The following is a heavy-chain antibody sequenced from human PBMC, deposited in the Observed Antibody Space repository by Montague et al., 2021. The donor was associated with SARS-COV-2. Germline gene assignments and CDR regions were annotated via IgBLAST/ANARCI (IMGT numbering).Heavy chain of an antibody. V-gene: IGHV3-7*01. CDR2: INQGGTEI. CDR1: VFTFTHYW. Sequence: SLRLSCAASVFTFTHYWLSLLRQAPGKGPEWVANINQGGTEIHYXXSLNVQFTISRDNAKNSLYLQLHSQRAEDTAVYYCARRNYGGDKYYYYGTDVWGQGTTVTVSS. CDR3: ARRNYGGDKYYYYGTDV. D-gene: IGHD4-23*01. J-gene: IGHJ6*02.